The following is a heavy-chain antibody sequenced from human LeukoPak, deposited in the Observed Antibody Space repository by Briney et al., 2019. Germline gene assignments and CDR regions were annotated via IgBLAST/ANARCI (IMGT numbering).Heavy chain of an antibody. CDR3: ARAPITSPFYFDY. CDR1: GFAFDNHG. J-gene: IGHJ4*02. V-gene: IGHV3-20*04. Sequence: GGSLRLSCTASGFAFDNHGMSWVRQVPGKGLEWVSGINWNGGSTGYADPLRGRFTISRDNAKNSLYLQMDSLRAEDTALYYCARAPITSPFYFDYWGQGTLVTVSS. D-gene: IGHD2-2*01. CDR2: INWNGGST.